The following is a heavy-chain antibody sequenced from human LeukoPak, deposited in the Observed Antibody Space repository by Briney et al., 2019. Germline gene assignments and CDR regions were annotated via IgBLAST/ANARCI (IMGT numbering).Heavy chain of an antibody. CDR3: AIKVSPYDSSGYFNY. Sequence: ASVKVSCKASGYTFTSYGISWVRQAPGQGLEWMGWISAYNGNTNYAQKLQGRVTMTTGTSTSTAYMELRSLRSDDTAVYYCAIKVSPYDSSGYFNYWGQGTLVTVSS. V-gene: IGHV1-18*01. CDR1: GYTFTSYG. J-gene: IGHJ4*02. CDR2: ISAYNGNT. D-gene: IGHD3-22*01.